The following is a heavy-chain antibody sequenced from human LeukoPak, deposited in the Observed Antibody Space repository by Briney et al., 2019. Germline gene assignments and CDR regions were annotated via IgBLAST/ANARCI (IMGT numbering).Heavy chain of an antibody. CDR1: GGSISSYY. CDR2: IYYSGST. V-gene: IGHV4-59*01. D-gene: IGHD1-26*01. J-gene: IGHJ3*02. CDR3: ARGKWDLESGEAFDI. Sequence: PSETLSLTCTVSGGSISSYYWSWIRQPPGKGLEWIGYIYYSGSTNYNPSLKSRVTISVDTSKNQFSLKLSSVTAVDTAVYYCARGKWDLESGEAFDIWGQGTMVTVSS.